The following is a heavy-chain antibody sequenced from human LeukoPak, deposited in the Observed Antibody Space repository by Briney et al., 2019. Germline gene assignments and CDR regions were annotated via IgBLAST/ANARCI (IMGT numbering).Heavy chain of an antibody. J-gene: IGHJ4*02. D-gene: IGHD6-13*01. Sequence: ASVKVSCKASGYTFTSYDINWVRQATGQGLEWMGWMNPNSDDTGYAQKFQGRVTMTRNTSISTAYMELSSLRSEDTAVYYCAKMGSWKPGERYFDYWGQGTLVTVSS. CDR2: MNPNSDDT. CDR1: GYTFTSYD. CDR3: AKMGSWKPGERYFDY. V-gene: IGHV1-8*01.